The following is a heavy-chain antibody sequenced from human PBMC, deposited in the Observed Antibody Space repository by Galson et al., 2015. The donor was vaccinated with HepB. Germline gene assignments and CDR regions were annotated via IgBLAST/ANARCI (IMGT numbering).Heavy chain of an antibody. J-gene: IGHJ4*02. Sequence: ETLSLTCTVSGGSISRYSWSWIRQPPGKGLEWIGYVYSSGSASYNPSLKSRVTISVDTSKSQFSLQLSSVTAADTAVYYCARGPSKHYFDNWGQGALVTVSS. V-gene: IGHV4-59*01. CDR3: ARGPSKHYFDN. CDR1: GGSISRYS. D-gene: IGHD2-2*01. CDR2: VYSSGSA.